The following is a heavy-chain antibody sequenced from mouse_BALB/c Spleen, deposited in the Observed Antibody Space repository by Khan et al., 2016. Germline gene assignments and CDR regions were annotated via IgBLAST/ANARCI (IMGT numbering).Heavy chain of an antibody. J-gene: IGHJ3*01. CDR1: GYTFTSYY. V-gene: IGHV1S81*02. D-gene: IGHD2-4*01. Sequence: QVQLQQSGAELVKPGASVKLSCKASGYTFTSYYMYWVKQRPGQGLEWIGEINPSNGDTNCNERFKSKATLTVDKSSSTTYMQFSSRPSEDSAVYYCTRAGYDYPFAYWGQGTLVTVSA. CDR3: TRAGYDYPFAY. CDR2: INPSNGDT.